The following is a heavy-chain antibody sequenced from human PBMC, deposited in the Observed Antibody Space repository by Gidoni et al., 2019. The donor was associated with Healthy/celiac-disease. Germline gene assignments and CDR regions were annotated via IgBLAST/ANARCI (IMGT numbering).Heavy chain of an antibody. CDR1: GFPLSWYW. V-gene: IGHV3-7*01. Sequence: EVQLVESGGGLVQHGGSLRLSCAAPGFPLSWYWVSWVRQAPGKGLEWVANIKKDGSEKYYVDSVKGRFTISRDNAKNSLYLQMNSLRAEDTAVYYCARGIQLWLYYFDYWGQGTLVTVSS. CDR2: IKKDGSEK. J-gene: IGHJ4*02. D-gene: IGHD5-18*01. CDR3: ARGIQLWLYYFDY.